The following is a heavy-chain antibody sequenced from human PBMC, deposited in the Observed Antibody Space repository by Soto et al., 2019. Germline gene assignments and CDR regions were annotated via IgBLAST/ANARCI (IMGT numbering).Heavy chain of an antibody. CDR1: GGTFSRYT. CDR3: ARGALDIVVVPAAIRPYDYYYGMDV. V-gene: IGHV1-69*13. CDR2: ITPMFGKA. Sequence: ASVKVSCKASGGTFSRYTINWVRQAPGQGLEWMGGITPMFGKANYAQKFQGRITITADESTSTAYMELSSLRSEDTAVYYCARGALDIVVVPAAIRPYDYYYGMDVWGQGTTVTASS. J-gene: IGHJ6*02. D-gene: IGHD2-2*02.